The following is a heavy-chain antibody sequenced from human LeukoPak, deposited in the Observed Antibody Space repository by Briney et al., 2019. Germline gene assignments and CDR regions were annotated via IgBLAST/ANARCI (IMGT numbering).Heavy chain of an antibody. J-gene: IGHJ4*02. D-gene: IGHD3-3*01. CDR3: ASLNFDFNFDH. V-gene: IGHV4-38-2*01. CDR1: GYSISSGYY. CDR2: IHHNGNT. Sequence: SETLSLTCVVSGYSISSGYYWGWIRLPPGKGLEWIGTIHHNGNTYYNLSLKSRVTISADKSKNQFSLRLTSVTAADTAVYYCASLNFDFNFDHWGQGTLVTVSS.